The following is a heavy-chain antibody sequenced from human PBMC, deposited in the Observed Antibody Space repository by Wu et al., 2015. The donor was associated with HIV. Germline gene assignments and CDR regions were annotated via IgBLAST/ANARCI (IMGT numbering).Heavy chain of an antibody. Sequence: QVQLVQSGAEVKKPGASVKVSCKASGYTFTGYYMHWVRQAPGQGLEWMGWINPNSGGTNYAQKFQGRVTMTRDTSISTAYMELSRLRSDDTAVYYCASTQWELLGHDAFDIWGQGDKWFTVSS. CDR2: INPNSGGT. D-gene: IGHD1-26*01. CDR1: GYTFTGYY. J-gene: IGHJ3*02. CDR3: ASTQWELLGHDAFDI. V-gene: IGHV1-2*02.